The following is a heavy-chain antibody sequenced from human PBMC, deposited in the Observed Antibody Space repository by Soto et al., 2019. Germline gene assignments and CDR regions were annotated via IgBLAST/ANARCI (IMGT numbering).Heavy chain of an antibody. CDR3: ARDLVVVVAATHSYYYYGMDV. Sequence: GGSLRLSCAASGFTFSDYYMSWIRQAPGKGLEWVSYISSSGSTIYYADSVKGRFTISRDNAKNSLYLQMNSLRAEDTAVYYCARDLVVVVAATHSYYYYGMDVWGQGTTVTVSS. D-gene: IGHD2-15*01. CDR1: GFTFSDYY. J-gene: IGHJ6*02. V-gene: IGHV3-11*01. CDR2: ISSSGSTI.